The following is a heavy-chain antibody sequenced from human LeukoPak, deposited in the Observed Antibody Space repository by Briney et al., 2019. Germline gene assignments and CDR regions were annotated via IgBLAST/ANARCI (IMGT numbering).Heavy chain of an antibody. CDR2: IKQDGSEK. J-gene: IGHJ4*02. Sequence: GGSLRLSCAASGFTFSSYWMSWVREAPGKGLEWVAHIKQDGSEKYYVDSVKGRFTISRDNAKNSLYLQMNRLRAEDTAVYDCARARTGDLSDYWGQGTLVTVSS. CDR3: ARARTGDLSDY. V-gene: IGHV3-7*01. D-gene: IGHD7-27*01. CDR1: GFTFSSYW.